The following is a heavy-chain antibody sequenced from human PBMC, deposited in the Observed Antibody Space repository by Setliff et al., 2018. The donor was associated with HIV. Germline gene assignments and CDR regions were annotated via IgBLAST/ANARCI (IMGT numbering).Heavy chain of an antibody. CDR1: GGSFSDYY. CDR3: ARAYNVYDYRFDSSGYDY. CDR2: TKFDGSES. Sequence: LSLTCAVYGGSFSDYYWSWIRQPPGKGLEWVSNTKFDGSESYYVDSVKGRFIASTDNARNSLFLEMNSLRAEDTAVYYCARAYNVYDYRFDSSGYDYWGQGTLVTVSS. V-gene: IGHV3-7*03. J-gene: IGHJ4*02. D-gene: IGHD3-22*01.